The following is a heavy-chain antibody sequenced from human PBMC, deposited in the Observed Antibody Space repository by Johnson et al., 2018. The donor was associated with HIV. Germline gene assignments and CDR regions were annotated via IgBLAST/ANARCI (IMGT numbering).Heavy chain of an antibody. CDR1: AFTFSSYA. CDR2: ISYAGSNK. CDR3: AREYVGQWLGPRHAFDI. D-gene: IGHD6-19*01. J-gene: IGHJ3*02. Sequence: VQLVESGGGVVQPGGSLRLSCAASAFTFSSYAMHWVRQAPGQGLEWVAVISYAGSNKYYADSVKGRFTSSRDNSKNTLYLQMNSLRAEDTAVYYCAREYVGQWLGPRHAFDIWGQGTMVTVSS. V-gene: IGHV3-30-3*01.